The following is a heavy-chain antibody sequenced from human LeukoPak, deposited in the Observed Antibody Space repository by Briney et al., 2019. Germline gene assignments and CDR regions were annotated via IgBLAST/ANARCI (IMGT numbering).Heavy chain of an antibody. D-gene: IGHD6-19*01. CDR3: ARGMGYSSGWYEPFDY. V-gene: IGHV1-46*01. CDR2: INPSGGST. J-gene: IGHJ4*02. CDR1: GYTFTSYY. Sequence: ASVKVSCKASGYTFTSYYMHWVRQAPGQGLEWMGIINPSGGSTSYAQKFQGRVTMTRDMSTSTVYMELSSLRSEDTAVYYCARGMGYSSGWYEPFDYWGQGTLVTVSS.